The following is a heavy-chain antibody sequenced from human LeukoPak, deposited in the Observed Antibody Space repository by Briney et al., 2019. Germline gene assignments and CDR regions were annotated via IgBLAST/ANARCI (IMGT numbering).Heavy chain of an antibody. CDR1: GGSISSYY. D-gene: IGHD5-12*01. CDR3: ARSSGYDSPYYFDY. Sequence: SETLSLTCTVSGGSISSYYWSWIRQPPGKGLDWIGYIYYSGSTNCNPSLKSRVTISVDTSKNQFSLKLSSVTAADTAVYYCARSSGYDSPYYFDYWGQGTLVTVSS. J-gene: IGHJ4*02. CDR2: IYYSGST. V-gene: IGHV4-59*08.